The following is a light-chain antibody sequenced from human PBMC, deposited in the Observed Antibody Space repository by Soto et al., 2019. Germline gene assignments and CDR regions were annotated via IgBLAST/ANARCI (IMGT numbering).Light chain of an antibody. V-gene: IGLV2-14*01. Sequence: QSALTQPASVSGSPGQSITISCSGTSSDVGRYNYVSWYQQHPGKVPKLIIYEVSHRPSGVSNRFSGSKSGNTASLTISGLQTEDEADYYCGSYRGSGTLVLFGGGTKVTVL. J-gene: IGLJ2*01. CDR2: EVS. CDR1: SSDVGRYNY. CDR3: GSYRGSGTLVL.